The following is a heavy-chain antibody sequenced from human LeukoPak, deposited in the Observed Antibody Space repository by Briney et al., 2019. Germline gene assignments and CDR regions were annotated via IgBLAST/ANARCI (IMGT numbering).Heavy chain of an antibody. D-gene: IGHD1-26*01. CDR2: IIPILGIA. J-gene: IGHJ6*02. CDR1: GGTFSSYA. CDR3: AKNSGSYYYYYYGMDV. V-gene: IGHV1-69*10. Sequence: GASVTVSCTASGGTFSSYAISWVRQAPGQGLEWMGGIIPILGIANYAQKFQGRVTITADKSTSTAYMELSSLRSEDTAVYYCAKNSGSYYYYYYGMDVWGQGTTVTVSS.